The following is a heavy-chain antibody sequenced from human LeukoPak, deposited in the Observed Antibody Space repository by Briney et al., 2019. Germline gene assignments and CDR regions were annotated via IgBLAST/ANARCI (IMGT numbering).Heavy chain of an antibody. D-gene: IGHD5-18*01. CDR3: ARSMDTAMGPDYYGMDV. CDR1: GFTVSSNY. Sequence: GGSLRLSCAASGFTVSSNYMSWVRQAPGKGLGWASVFYGGGTTYSADSVKGGLPISGDIPRNPLCLQLTSLRAEDTAVYYCARSMDTAMGPDYYGMDVWGQGTTVTVSS. CDR2: FYGGGTT. J-gene: IGHJ6*02. V-gene: IGHV3-53*01.